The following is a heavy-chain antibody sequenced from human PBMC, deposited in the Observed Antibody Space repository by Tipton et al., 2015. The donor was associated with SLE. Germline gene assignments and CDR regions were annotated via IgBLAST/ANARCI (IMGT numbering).Heavy chain of an antibody. V-gene: IGHV4-39*07. CDR1: GGSISDRAHY. CDR3: ARGRRSYGTGYYFDY. J-gene: IGHJ4*02. D-gene: IGHD3-16*01. CDR2: IYYSGRT. Sequence: TLSLTCTVSGGSISDRAHYWGWIRQPPGKGPEWLGSIYYSGRTYVNPSLRSRVTISLDTSKNDFSLRLNSVTAADSATYFCARGRRSYGTGYYFDYWGQENLVPVSS.